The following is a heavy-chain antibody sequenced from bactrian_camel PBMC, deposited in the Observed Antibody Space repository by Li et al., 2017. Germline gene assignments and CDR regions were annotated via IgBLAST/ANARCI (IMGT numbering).Heavy chain of an antibody. CDR2: IAIGDSRRHT. CDR1: GNKYEH. CDR3: AAGPTHNGYCSTLRNPQY. J-gene: IGHJ4*01. Sequence: DVQLVESGGGSVQAGGSLRLSCVVTGNKYEHMAWFRQAPAKAREGVAAIAIGDSRRHTYYADSVKDRFTLSRDDAKNTVYLQMSKLTTEDTAMYYCAAGPTHNGYCSTLRNPQYWGQGTRVTVS. V-gene: IGHV3S40*01. D-gene: IGHD3*01.